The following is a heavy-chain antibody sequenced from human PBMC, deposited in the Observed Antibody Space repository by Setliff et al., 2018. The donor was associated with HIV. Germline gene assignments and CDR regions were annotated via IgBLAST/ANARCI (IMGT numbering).Heavy chain of an antibody. D-gene: IGHD3-3*01. Sequence: SETLSLTCTVSGASIGSGRSHWSWIRQRPGKGLEWIGNIYYNGSSYHNPSLKSRVTISVDTSKNQFSLNLRSVTAADTAVYYCASWGRARRANYNFWSGSSWFDPWGQGILVTAPQ. CDR2: IYYNGSS. CDR3: ASWGRARRANYNFWSGSSWFDP. V-gene: IGHV4-31*03. J-gene: IGHJ5*02. CDR1: GASIGSGRSH.